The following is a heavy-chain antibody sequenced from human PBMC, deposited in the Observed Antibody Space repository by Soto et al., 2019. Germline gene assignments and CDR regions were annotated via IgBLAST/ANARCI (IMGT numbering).Heavy chain of an antibody. CDR1: GFTFSNYA. Sequence: DVQLVESGGGFVQPGGSLRLSCVGSGFTFSNYAMHWVRQGAGKGLEWVSSIGTAGDSDYPGSVKGRFTISRENDKNSVYLKMNGLRAGDTAVYYCVRGRSSNWSVYYNYGMDVWGQGTTVTVSS. J-gene: IGHJ6*02. V-gene: IGHV3-13*01. D-gene: IGHD6-13*01. CDR2: IGTAGDS. CDR3: VRGRSSNWSVYYNYGMDV.